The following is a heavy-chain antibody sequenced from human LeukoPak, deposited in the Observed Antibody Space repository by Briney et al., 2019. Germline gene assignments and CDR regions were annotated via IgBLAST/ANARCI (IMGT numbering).Heavy chain of an antibody. J-gene: IGHJ3*02. V-gene: IGHV1-24*01. CDR3: ATDKQWLESRAFDI. CDR2: SDPEDGET. Sequence: ASVKVSCKVSGYTPTELSMHWVRQAPGKGLEWMGGSDPEDGETIYAQKFQGRVTMTEDTSTDTAYMELSSLRSEDTAVYYCATDKQWLESRAFDIWGQGTMVTVSS. CDR1: GYTPTELS. D-gene: IGHD6-19*01.